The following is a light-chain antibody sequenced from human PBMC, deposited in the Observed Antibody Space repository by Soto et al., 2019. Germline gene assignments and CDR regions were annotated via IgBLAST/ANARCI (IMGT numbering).Light chain of an antibody. Sequence: ENVLTQSPATLSLSPGEGATLSCRASQSISYNLAWYQQKPGQAPTLLIYGASSSATGIPDRFSGSGSGTDFTLNISRLEPEDFAVYYCQQYGSSPPIFTFGPGTKVDIK. J-gene: IGKJ3*01. CDR2: GAS. CDR3: QQYGSSPPIFT. V-gene: IGKV3-20*01. CDR1: QSISYN.